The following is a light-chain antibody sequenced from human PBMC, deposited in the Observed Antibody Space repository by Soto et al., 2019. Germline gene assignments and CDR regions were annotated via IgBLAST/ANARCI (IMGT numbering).Light chain of an antibody. V-gene: IGKV3-11*01. CDR2: DST. J-gene: IGKJ5*01. CDR1: QSIHTS. Sequence: VLTQSPATLYLSPGERATLSCRASQSIHTSLAWYQQKPGQPPRLVVYDSTLRANGVPDRFGGSRSGTEFTLTINNLEPEDFAVCYCQQRNVWPPITFGQGTRLEIK. CDR3: QQRNVWPPIT.